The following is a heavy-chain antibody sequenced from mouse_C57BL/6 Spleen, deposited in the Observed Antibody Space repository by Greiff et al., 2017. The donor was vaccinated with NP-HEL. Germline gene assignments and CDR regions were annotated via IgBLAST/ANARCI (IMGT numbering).Heavy chain of an antibody. CDR2: ISSGSSTI. J-gene: IGHJ2*01. V-gene: IGHV5-17*01. Sequence: EVKLQESGGGLVKPGGSLKLSCAASGFTFSDYGMHWVRQAPEKGLEWVAYISSGSSTIYYADTVKGRFTISRDNAKNTLFLQMTSLRSEDTAMYYCARLRGNWDYFDYWGQGTTLTVSS. CDR1: GFTFSDYG. CDR3: ARLRGNWDYFDY. D-gene: IGHD4-1*01.